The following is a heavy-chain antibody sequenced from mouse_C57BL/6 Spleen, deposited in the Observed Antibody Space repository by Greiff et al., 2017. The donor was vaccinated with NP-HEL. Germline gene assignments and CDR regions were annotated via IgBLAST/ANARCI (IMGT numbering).Heavy chain of an antibody. J-gene: IGHJ2*01. CDR1: GYTFTDYN. CDR2: INPNNGGT. Sequence: DVKLQQSGPELVKPVASVQMSCKASGYTFTDYNMHWVKQSHGKSLEWIGYINPNNGGTSYHQRFKGKATLTVNKSSSTAYMELRSLTSEDSAVYYWAIYYYGSSYHDYWGQGTTLTVSS. D-gene: IGHD1-1*01. V-gene: IGHV1-22*01. CDR3: AIYYYGSSYHDY.